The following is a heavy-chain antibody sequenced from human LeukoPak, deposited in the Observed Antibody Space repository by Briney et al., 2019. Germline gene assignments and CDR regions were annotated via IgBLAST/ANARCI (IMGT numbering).Heavy chain of an antibody. CDR2: IYHSGST. J-gene: IGHJ4*02. CDR3: ARVYDSSGYYEDY. CDR1: GGSISSGGYS. Sequence: SQTLSLTCAVSGGSISSGGYSWSWIRQPPGKGLEWIGYIYHSGSTYYNPSLKSRVTISVDRSKSQFSLKLSSVTAADTAVYYCARVYDSSGYYEDYWGQGTLVTVSS. V-gene: IGHV4-30-2*01. D-gene: IGHD3-22*01.